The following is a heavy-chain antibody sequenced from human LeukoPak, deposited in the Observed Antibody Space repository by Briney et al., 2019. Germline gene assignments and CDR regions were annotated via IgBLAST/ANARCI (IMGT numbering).Heavy chain of an antibody. CDR3: ARDGGYCSGGSCYSYFDY. Sequence: PGGSLRLSCAASGFTFDDYGMSWVRQAPGKGLEWVSGINWNGGSTGYADSVKGRFTISRDNAKNSLYLQMNSLRAEDTALYYCARDGGYCSGGSCYSYFDYWGQGTLVTVSP. CDR2: INWNGGST. V-gene: IGHV3-20*04. D-gene: IGHD2-15*01. CDR1: GFTFDDYG. J-gene: IGHJ4*02.